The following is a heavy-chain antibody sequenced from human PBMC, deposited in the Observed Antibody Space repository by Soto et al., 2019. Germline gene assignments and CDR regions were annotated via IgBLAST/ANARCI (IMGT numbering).Heavy chain of an antibody. CDR2: IYYSGST. V-gene: IGHV4-30-4*01. J-gene: IGHJ5*02. CDR3: ARVVPGRPTGFDP. Sequence: QVQLQESGPGLVKPSQTLSLTCTVSGGSISSVDYYWSWIRQPPGKGLEWIGYIYYSGSTYYNPSLKSRVTISVDTSKNQFSLKLSSVTAADTAVYYCARVVPGRPTGFDPWGQGPLVTVSS. CDR1: GGSISSVDYY. D-gene: IGHD4-17*01.